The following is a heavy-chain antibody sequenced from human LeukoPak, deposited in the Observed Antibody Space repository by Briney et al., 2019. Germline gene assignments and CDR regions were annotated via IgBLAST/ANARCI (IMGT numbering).Heavy chain of an antibody. J-gene: IGHJ4*02. D-gene: IGHD5-12*01. Sequence: PGESLRLSCAASGFTFTTYWMSWVRQLPGKGLEWVANINQDGTEKYYVDSVKGRFTISRDNAKNSLDLQMNSLRAEDTAVYYCARDQWLRLPYDYWGQGTLVTVSS. CDR1: GFTFTTYW. CDR3: ARDQWLRLPYDY. V-gene: IGHV3-7*01. CDR2: INQDGTEK.